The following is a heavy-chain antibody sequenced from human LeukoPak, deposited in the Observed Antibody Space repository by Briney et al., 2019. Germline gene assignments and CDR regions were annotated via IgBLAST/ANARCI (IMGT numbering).Heavy chain of an antibody. CDR3: ARDHNPLTWGSSYSSLDY. D-gene: IGHD6-6*01. J-gene: IGHJ4*02. CDR1: GFTFSSYW. Sequence: GGSLRLSCAASGFTFSSYWMHWVRQAPGKGLEWVSTISGSGGSGGSTYYADSVKGRFTISRDNSKNTVYLQMNSLRAEDTAVYYCARDHNPLTWGSSYSSLDYWGQGTLVTVSS. CDR2: ISGSGGSGGST. V-gene: IGHV3-23*01.